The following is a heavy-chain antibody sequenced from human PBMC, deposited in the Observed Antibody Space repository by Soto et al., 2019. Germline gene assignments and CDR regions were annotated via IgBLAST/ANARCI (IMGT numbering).Heavy chain of an antibody. CDR1: GGTFSSYA. J-gene: IGHJ6*02. CDR2: IIPIFGTA. CDR3: ASEPNYDSSGYVPYFYYGMDV. Sequence: ASVKVSCKASGGTFSSYAISWVRQAPGQGLEWMGGIIPIFGTANYAQKFQGRVTITADESTSTAYMELSSLRSEDTAVYYCASEPNYDSSGYVPYFYYGMDVWGQGTTVTVSS. V-gene: IGHV1-69*13. D-gene: IGHD3-22*01.